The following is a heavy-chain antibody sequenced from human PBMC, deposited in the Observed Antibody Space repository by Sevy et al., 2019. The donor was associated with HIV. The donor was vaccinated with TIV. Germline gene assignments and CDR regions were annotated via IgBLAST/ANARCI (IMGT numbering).Heavy chain of an antibody. Sequence: ASVKVSCKASGYTFTGYYMHWVRQSPGQGLEWMGWINPNSGGTNYAQKFQGGVTMTRDTSISTAYMELSRLRSDDTAVYYCARGRDIRGITEPLYYFDYWGQGTLVTVSS. D-gene: IGHD3-10*01. CDR3: ARGRDIRGITEPLYYFDY. CDR2: INPNSGGT. J-gene: IGHJ4*02. CDR1: GYTFTGYY. V-gene: IGHV1-2*02.